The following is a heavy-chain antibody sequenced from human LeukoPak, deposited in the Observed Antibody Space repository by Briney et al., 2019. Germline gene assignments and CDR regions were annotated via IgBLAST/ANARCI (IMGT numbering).Heavy chain of an antibody. J-gene: IGHJ4*02. CDR2: VSAYADNT. CDR1: GYTFTSYG. CDR3: ARDCIGCHGFDY. D-gene: IGHD2-15*01. V-gene: IGHV1-18*01. Sequence: ASVKVSCKTSGYTFTSYGITWVRQAPGQGLEGMGWVSAYADNTNYVQKIKGRVTMTTDTSTSTAYMELRSLRSDDTAVYYCARDCIGCHGFDYWGQGTLVTVSS.